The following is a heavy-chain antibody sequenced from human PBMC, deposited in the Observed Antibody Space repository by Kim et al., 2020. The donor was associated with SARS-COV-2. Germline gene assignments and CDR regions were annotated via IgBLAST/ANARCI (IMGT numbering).Heavy chain of an antibody. D-gene: IGHD1-26*01. V-gene: IGHV3-30*03. CDR2: ISYSGSNK. CDR3: ATGYSYCCYAMDV. Sequence: GGSLRLSCAASGFTFSDYDMRWIRQAPGKGLEWVSVISYSGSNKYYADSVKGRFTISRDNSKNSLYLQMNSLRAEDTAVYYCATGYSYCCYAMDVW. CDR1: GFTFSDYD. J-gene: IGHJ6*01.